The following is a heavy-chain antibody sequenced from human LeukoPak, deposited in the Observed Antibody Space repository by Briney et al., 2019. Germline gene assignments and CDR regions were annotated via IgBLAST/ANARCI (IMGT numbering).Heavy chain of an antibody. Sequence: SETLSLTCTVSGGSISNYDWSWIRQPPGKGLEWIGYIYYSGSTNYNPSLKSRVTISVDTSKNQFSLKLSSVTAADAAVYYCASTGDTSRPLGFFNYWGQGTLVTVSS. J-gene: IGHJ4*02. V-gene: IGHV4-59*01. CDR1: GGSISNYD. D-gene: IGHD7-27*01. CDR3: ASTGDTSRPLGFFNY. CDR2: IYYSGST.